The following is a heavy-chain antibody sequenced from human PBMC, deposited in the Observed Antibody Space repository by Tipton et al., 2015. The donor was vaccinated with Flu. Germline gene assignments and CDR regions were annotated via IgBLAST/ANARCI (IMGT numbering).Heavy chain of an antibody. D-gene: IGHD1-26*01. J-gene: IGHJ5*02. CDR2: IYYSGNT. CDR1: GGSIISSSFY. V-gene: IGHV4-39*07. Sequence: LRLSCTVSGGSIISSSFYWGWIRQPPGKGLEWIGNIYYSGNTYYNPPLKSRVTVSVDTSKNQLSLKLTSVTAADTAVYYCAGARQWGSYFDWFDPWGQGTLVTVSS. CDR3: AGARQWGSYFDWFDP.